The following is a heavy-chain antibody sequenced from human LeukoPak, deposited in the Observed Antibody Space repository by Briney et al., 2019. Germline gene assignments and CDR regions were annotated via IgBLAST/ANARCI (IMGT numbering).Heavy chain of an antibody. D-gene: IGHD3/OR15-3a*01. CDR3: AKDTAWTFDH. CDR2: IGHDGSNR. J-gene: IGHJ4*02. V-gene: IGHV3-30*02. CDR1: GFTFSSSG. Sequence: GGSLRLSCAASGFTFSSSGMHWVRQAPGEGLEWVAFIGHDGSNRYYADSVKGRFTISRDDSKKTLYLQMNSLRAEDTAVYYCAKDTAWTFDHWGQGTLVTVSS.